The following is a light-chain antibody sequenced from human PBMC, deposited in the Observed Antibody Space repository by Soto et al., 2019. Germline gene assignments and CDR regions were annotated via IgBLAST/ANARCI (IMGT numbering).Light chain of an antibody. CDR1: QSVSSY. Sequence: IVLTQSPGTLSVSPGERATLSCRASQSVSSYLAWYQQKPGQAPRLLIYDASNRATGIPARFSGSGSGTDFTLTISSLEPEDFAVYYCQQRSNWPTFGGGTKVDIK. V-gene: IGKV3-11*01. J-gene: IGKJ4*01. CDR2: DAS. CDR3: QQRSNWPT.